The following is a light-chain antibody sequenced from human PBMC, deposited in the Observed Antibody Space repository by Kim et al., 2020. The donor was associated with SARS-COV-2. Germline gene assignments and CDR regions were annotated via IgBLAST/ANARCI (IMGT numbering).Light chain of an antibody. CDR2: DAS. V-gene: IGKV3-15*01. J-gene: IGKJ5*01. CDR1: QSVRSN. CDR3: QQYHNWPPIT. Sequence: SPVKRSHPPTRTSQSVRSNFAWYQQKPGQAPNLLINDASTRATGIPARFSGSGSGTEFTLTISSLQSEDFAVYYCQQYHNWPPITFGQGTRLEIK.